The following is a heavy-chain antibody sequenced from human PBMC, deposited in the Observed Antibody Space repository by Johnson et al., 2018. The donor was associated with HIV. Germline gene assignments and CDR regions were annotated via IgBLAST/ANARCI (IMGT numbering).Heavy chain of an antibody. D-gene: IGHD2-15*01. V-gene: IGHV3-30*03. CDR3: ARPTGWLRAFDI. CDR2: ISFAGTNK. Sequence: QVQLVESGGGVVQPGRSLRLSCAASGFTFSKYGMHWVRQAPGKGLVWVAGISFAGTNKYYAYSVKGRFTISRDTSKNTLYLQMNNLRPDDTAVYYCARPTGWLRAFDIWGQGTMVTVSS. J-gene: IGHJ3*02. CDR1: GFTFSKYG.